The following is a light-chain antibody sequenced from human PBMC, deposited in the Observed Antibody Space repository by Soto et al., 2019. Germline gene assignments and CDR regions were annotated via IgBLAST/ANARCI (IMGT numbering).Light chain of an antibody. CDR3: QQTRSYPST. CDR2: GAS. J-gene: IGKJ4*01. CDR1: QGITSY. V-gene: IGKV1-9*01. Sequence: DIQMTQSPSTLSASVGDRVTISFPASQGITSYLAWYQQKPGKAPNLLIYGASTLQSGVPSRFSGSGSGTDFTLTINSLQAEDFATYYCQQTRSYPSTFGGGTKVDIK.